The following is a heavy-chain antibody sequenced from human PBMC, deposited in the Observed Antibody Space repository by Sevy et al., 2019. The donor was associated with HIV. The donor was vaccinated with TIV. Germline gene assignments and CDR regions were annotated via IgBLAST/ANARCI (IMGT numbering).Heavy chain of an antibody. D-gene: IGHD4-17*01. CDR1: GFTFSDYY. J-gene: IGHJ4*02. CDR2: ISSSGSTI. V-gene: IGHV3-11*01. Sequence: GGSLRLSYAASGFTFSDYYMSWIRQAPGKGLEWVSYISSSGSTIYYADSVKGRFTISRDNAKNSLYLQMNSLRAEDTAVYYCAGRPTVTTDIFHWGQGTLVTVSS. CDR3: AGRPTVTTDIFH.